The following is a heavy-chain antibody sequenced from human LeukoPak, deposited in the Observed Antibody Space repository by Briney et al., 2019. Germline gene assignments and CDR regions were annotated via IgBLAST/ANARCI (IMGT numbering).Heavy chain of an antibody. Sequence: GASVKVSCKAPGGTFSSYAISWVRQAPGQGLEWMGGIIPIFGTANYAQKFQGRVTITADESTSTAYMELSSLRSEDTAVYYCARGPIFPPHYHYYGMDVWGQGTTVTVSS. CDR1: GGTFSSYA. J-gene: IGHJ6*02. CDR3: ARGPIFPPHYHYYGMDV. D-gene: IGHD3-3*01. CDR2: IIPIFGTA. V-gene: IGHV1-69*13.